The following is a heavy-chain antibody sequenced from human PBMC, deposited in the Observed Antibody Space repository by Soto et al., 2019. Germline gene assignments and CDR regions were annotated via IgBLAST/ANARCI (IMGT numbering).Heavy chain of an antibody. CDR3: ARDPANYDSSGYYPEAFDI. CDR1: GFTFSSYA. CDR2: ISGSGGST. J-gene: IGHJ3*02. Sequence: GGSLRLSCAASGFTFSSYAMSWVRQAPGKGLEWVSAISGSGGSTYYADSVKGRFTISRDNSKNSLYLQMNSLRAEDTAVYYCARDPANYDSSGYYPEAFDIWGRGTMVIVSS. V-gene: IGHV3-23*01. D-gene: IGHD3-22*01.